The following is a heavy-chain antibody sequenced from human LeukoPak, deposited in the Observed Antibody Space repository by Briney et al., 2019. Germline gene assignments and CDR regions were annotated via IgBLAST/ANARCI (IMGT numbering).Heavy chain of an antibody. CDR2: INHSGST. CDR1: GGSFSGYY. D-gene: IGHD4-17*01. V-gene: IGHV4-34*01. Sequence: SETLSLTCAVYGGSFSGYYWSSIRQTPGKGLEWIGEINHSGSTNYNPSLKSRVTISVDTSKNQFSLKLSSVTAADTAVYYCAREQSAFLSDGDYPYYFDYWGQGTLVTVSS. CDR3: AREQSAFLSDGDYPYYFDY. J-gene: IGHJ4*02.